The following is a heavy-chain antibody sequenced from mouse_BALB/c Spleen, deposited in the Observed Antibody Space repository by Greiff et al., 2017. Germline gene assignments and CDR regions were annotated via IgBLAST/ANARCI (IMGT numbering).Heavy chain of an antibody. D-gene: IGHD1-2*01. Sequence: VHVKQSGTVLARPGASVKMSCKASGYTFTSYWMHWVKQRPGQGLEWIGAIYPGNSDTSYNQKFKGKAKLTAVTSTSTAYMELSSLTNEDSAVYYCTRSFITTATDYWGQGTTLTVSS. CDR3: TRSFITTATDY. V-gene: IGHV1-5*01. CDR1: GYTFTSYW. J-gene: IGHJ2*01. CDR2: IYPGNSDT.